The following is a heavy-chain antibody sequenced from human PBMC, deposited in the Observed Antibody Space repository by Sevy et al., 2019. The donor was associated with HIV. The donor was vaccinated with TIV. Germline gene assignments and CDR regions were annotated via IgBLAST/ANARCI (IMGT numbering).Heavy chain of an antibody. CDR3: AKDRGVTTDYYYYGMDV. J-gene: IGHJ6*02. Sequence: GGSLRLSCAASGFTFSSYGMHWVRQAPGKGLEWVAVISYDGSNKYYADSMKGRFTIPRDNSKNTLYLQMNSLRAEDMAVYYCAKDRGVTTDYYYYGMDVWGQGTTVTVSS. D-gene: IGHD4-4*01. CDR1: GFTFSSYG. V-gene: IGHV3-30*18. CDR2: ISYDGSNK.